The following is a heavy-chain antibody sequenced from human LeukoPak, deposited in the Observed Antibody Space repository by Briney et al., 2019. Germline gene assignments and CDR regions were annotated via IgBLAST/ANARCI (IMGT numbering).Heavy chain of an antibody. CDR1: GGSISSSSYY. Sequence: SETLSLTCTVSGGSISSSSYYWGWNRQPPGKGLEWIGSLYYSGSTYYNPSLKSRVTISVDTSKNQFSQKLSSVTAADTAVYYCARMGYCSSTSCYRFDPWGQGTLVTVSS. D-gene: IGHD2-2*01. J-gene: IGHJ5*02. CDR3: ARMGYCSSTSCYRFDP. CDR2: LYYSGST. V-gene: IGHV4-39*01.